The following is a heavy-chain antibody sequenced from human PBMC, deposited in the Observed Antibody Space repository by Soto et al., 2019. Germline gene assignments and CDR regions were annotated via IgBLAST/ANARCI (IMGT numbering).Heavy chain of an antibody. J-gene: IGHJ3*02. V-gene: IGHV4-34*01. CDR1: GGSFSGYY. D-gene: IGHD2-15*01. Sequence: PSETLSLTCAVYGGSFSGYYWSWIRQPPGKGLEWIGEINHSGSTNYNPSLKSRVTISVDTSKNQFSLKLSSVTAADTAVYYCARGVGIVVVVAANPAAFDIWGQGTMVT. CDR2: INHSGST. CDR3: ARGVGIVVVVAANPAAFDI.